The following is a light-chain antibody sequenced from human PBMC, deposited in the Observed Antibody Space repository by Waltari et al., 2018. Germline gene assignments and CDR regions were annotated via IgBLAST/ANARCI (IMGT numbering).Light chain of an antibody. J-gene: IGLJ2*01. CDR2: DVN. CDR1: SSDIGGYAF. CDR3: SSYTSTNTHVV. Sequence: QSTLTQPASVSGSRGQTLTISCTGTSSDIGGYAFVSCYQQFPGKAPKLIIYDVNNRPSGGSDRFSGFKSGNTASLTISGLQPEDEAEYYCSSYTSTNTHVVFGGGTKLTVL. V-gene: IGLV2-14*03.